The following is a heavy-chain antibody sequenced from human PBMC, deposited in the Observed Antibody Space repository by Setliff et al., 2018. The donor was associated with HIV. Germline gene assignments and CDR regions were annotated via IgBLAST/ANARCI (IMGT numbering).Heavy chain of an antibody. J-gene: IGHJ4*02. Sequence: GGSLRLSCAASGFTFSNYEMNWVRQAPGKGLEWISYIGSSGSAIYYADSVKGRFTISRDNAKNSLYLQMNSLRAEDTAVYYCATDPRRLSYWGQGTLVTVSS. V-gene: IGHV3-48*03. CDR1: GFTFSNYE. CDR2: IGSSGSAI. CDR3: ATDPRRLSY. D-gene: IGHD2-21*01.